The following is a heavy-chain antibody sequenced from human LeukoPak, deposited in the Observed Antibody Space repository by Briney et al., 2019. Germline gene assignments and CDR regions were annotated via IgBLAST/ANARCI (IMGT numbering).Heavy chain of an antibody. V-gene: IGHV3-53*01. CDR2: IYSGGST. CDR1: GFPVSSNY. D-gene: IGHD5-24*01. J-gene: IGHJ2*01. Sequence: PGGSLTLSCAASGFPVSSNYMSWVRQAPGKGRGWVSVIYSGGSTYYADSVKGRFTISRDNSKNTLYLQMNSLRAEDTAVYYCARMFGYGYNWYFDLWGRGTLVTVSS. CDR3: ARMFGYGYNWYFDL.